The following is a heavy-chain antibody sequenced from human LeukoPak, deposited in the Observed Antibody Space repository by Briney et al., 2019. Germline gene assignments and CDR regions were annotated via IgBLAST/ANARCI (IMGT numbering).Heavy chain of an antibody. J-gene: IGHJ4*02. Sequence: GASVNVSCKASGYTFTSYGISWVRQAPGQGLEWMGWISAYNGNTNYAQKFQGRVTITADKSTSTAYMELSSLRSEDTAVYYCAGGSSSWYSVRYWGQGTLVTVSS. D-gene: IGHD6-13*01. CDR2: ISAYNGNT. CDR3: AGGSSSWYSVRY. V-gene: IGHV1-18*01. CDR1: GYTFTSYG.